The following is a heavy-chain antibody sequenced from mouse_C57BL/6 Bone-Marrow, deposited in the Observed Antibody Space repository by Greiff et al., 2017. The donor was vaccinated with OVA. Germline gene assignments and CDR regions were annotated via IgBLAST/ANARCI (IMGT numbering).Heavy chain of an antibody. CDR1: GYTFTSYW. D-gene: IGHD1-1*01. Sequence: QVQLQQPGAELVKPGASVKLSCKASGYTFTSYWLHWVKQRPGQGLEWIGMIHPNSGSTNYNEKFKSTATLTVDKSSSTAYMQLSSLTSEDSAGYYCAGHYYGGSGYGWYFDVWGTGTTVTVSS. CDR3: AGHYYGGSGYGWYFDV. J-gene: IGHJ1*03. CDR2: IHPNSGST. V-gene: IGHV1-64*01.